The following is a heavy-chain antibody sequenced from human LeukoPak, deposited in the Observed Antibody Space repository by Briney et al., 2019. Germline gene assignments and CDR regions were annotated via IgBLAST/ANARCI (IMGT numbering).Heavy chain of an antibody. D-gene: IGHD3-22*01. CDR1: GFTFSSYA. CDR3: AKDWDSSGYFDY. Sequence: PGGSLRLSCAASGFTFSSYAMSWVRQAPGKGLEWVSIISDSGGGIYYADSVKGRFTISRDNSKNTVYLQMNSLRAEDTAVYYCAKDWDSSGYFDYWGQGTLVTVSS. CDR2: ISDSGGGI. V-gene: IGHV3-23*01. J-gene: IGHJ4*02.